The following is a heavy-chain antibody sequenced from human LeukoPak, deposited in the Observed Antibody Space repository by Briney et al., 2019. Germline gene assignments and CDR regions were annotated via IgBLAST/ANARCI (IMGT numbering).Heavy chain of an antibody. CDR3: AIPGGYSYGYLAFDY. CDR2: IIPIFGIA. J-gene: IGHJ4*02. Sequence: GASVKVSCKASGGTFSSYAISWVRQAPGQGLEWMGGIIPIFGIANYAQKFQGRVTITADKSTSTAYMELSSLRSEDTAVYYCAIPGGYSYGYLAFDYWGQGTLVTVSS. CDR1: GGTFSSYA. D-gene: IGHD5-18*01. V-gene: IGHV1-69*10.